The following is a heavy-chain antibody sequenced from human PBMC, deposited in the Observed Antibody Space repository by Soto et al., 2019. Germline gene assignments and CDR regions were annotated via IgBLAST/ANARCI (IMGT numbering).Heavy chain of an antibody. CDR2: ISTYNGDT. CDR1: GYTFTTYD. CDR3: ARDPYHVLMVNAPNLYGMDV. J-gene: IGHJ6*02. D-gene: IGHD2-8*01. V-gene: IGHV1-18*01. Sequence: QVQLVQSGAEVKKPGASVKVSCKASGYTFTTYDISWVRQAPGQGLEWMGRISTYNGDTNYPQSLQGRLTMTTDTSTATAYMERRSLGSDDTAVYYCARDPYHVLMVNAPNLYGMDVWGQGTTVTVSS.